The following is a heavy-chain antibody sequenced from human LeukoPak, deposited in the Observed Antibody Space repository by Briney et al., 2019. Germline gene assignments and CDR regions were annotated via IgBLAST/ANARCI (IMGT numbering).Heavy chain of an antibody. CDR3: AHRRFGSKTIPFYYMDV. CDR2: IYWDDDK. J-gene: IGHJ6*03. Sequence: ESGPTLVKPTQTLTLHCPFSGFSLSTSGVGVGWIRQPPGKALEWLALIYWDDDKRYSPSLKSRLTITKDTSKNQVVLTMTNMDPVDTATYYCAHRRFGSKTIPFYYMDVWGKGTTVTVSS. CDR1: GFSLSTSGVG. V-gene: IGHV2-5*02. D-gene: IGHD2-2*02.